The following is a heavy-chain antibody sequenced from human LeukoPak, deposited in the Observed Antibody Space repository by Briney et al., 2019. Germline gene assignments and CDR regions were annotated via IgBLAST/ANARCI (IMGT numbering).Heavy chain of an antibody. Sequence: SQTLSLTCVVSGDCVSGKNGAWNWIRQSPSRGLEWLGRTYYRSKWYNDYAESMEGRMTISQDTSKNQYSLHLNSVTPDDTAVYYCARDFGTTGWHTFDYWGQGTLVTVSS. D-gene: IGHD6-19*01. V-gene: IGHV6-1*01. CDR2: TYYRSKWYN. CDR1: GDCVSGKNGA. CDR3: ARDFGTTGWHTFDY. J-gene: IGHJ4*02.